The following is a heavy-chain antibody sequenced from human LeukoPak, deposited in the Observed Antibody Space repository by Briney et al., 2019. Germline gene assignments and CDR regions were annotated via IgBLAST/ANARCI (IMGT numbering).Heavy chain of an antibody. CDR2: IYTSGST. Sequence: PSQTLSLTCTVSGVSISSGSYYRRSIRQPAGKGLEWIGRIYTSGSTNYNPSLKSRVTISVDTSKNQSALKLSSVTAADTAVYYCARLPHLGYGDYPSDYWGQGTLVTVSS. J-gene: IGHJ4*02. CDR1: GVSISSGSYY. CDR3: ARLPHLGYGDYPSDY. D-gene: IGHD4-17*01. V-gene: IGHV4-61*02.